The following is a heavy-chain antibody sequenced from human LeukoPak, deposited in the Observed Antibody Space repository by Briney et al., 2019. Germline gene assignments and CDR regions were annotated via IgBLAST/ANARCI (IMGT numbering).Heavy chain of an antibody. CDR3: ATGPQTGRHNWFDP. V-gene: IGHV1-69-2*01. J-gene: IGHJ5*02. Sequence: ASVKVSCKVSGYTFTDYYMHWVQQAPGKGLEWMGLVDPEDGETIYAEKFQGRVTITADTSTDTAYMELSSLRSEDTAVCYCATGPQTGRHNWFDPWGQGTLVTVSS. D-gene: IGHD1-1*01. CDR2: VDPEDGET. CDR1: GYTFTDYY.